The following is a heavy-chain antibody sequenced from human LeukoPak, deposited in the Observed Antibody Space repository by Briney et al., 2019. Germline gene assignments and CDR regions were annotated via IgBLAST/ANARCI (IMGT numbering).Heavy chain of an antibody. V-gene: IGHV4-39*07. CDR3: ARTTEAHSWRTRYYDYYMDV. D-gene: IGHD6-13*01. J-gene: IGHJ6*03. CDR2: IYYSGST. CDR1: DDSISSNSYF. Sequence: SETLSLTCTVSDDSISSNSYFWGWIRQPPGKGLEWIGSIYYSGSTYYNPSLKSRVAISVATSKNQFSLKLSSVTAADTAVYYCARTTEAHSWRTRYYDYYMDVWGKGTTVTVSS.